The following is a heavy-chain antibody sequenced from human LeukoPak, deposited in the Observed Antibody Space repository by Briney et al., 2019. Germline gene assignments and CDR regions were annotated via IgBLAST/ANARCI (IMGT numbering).Heavy chain of an antibody. Sequence: SETLSLTCTVSGGSISSYYWSWNRQPPGKGLEWMGYIYYSGSTNYNPSLKSRVTISVDTSKNQFSLKLSSVTAADTAVYYCARTYYDILTGYYHSWFDPWGQGTLVTVSS. V-gene: IGHV4-59*01. D-gene: IGHD3-9*01. J-gene: IGHJ5*02. CDR1: GGSISSYY. CDR3: ARTYYDILTGYYHSWFDP. CDR2: IYYSGST.